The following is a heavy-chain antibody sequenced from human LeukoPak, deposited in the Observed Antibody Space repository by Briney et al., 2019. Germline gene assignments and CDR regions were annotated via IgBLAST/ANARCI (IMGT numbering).Heavy chain of an antibody. D-gene: IGHD4-17*01. CDR3: ARDHPTVTDAFDI. CDR2: ISKDGSNQ. V-gene: IGHV3-30*03. CDR1: GCTFSSYG. Sequence: PGRALRLSCAASGCTFSSYGLQWVRPAPGQGREGVAVISKDGSNQYQQDSVKGRITISRGNSKDTLYLQMSRLRGDDTALYYCARDHPTVTDAFDIWGQGTMVTVFS. J-gene: IGHJ3*02.